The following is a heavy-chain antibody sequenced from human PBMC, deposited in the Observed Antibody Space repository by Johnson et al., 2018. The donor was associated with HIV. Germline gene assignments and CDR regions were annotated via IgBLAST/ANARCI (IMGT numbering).Heavy chain of an antibody. J-gene: IGHJ3*02. V-gene: IGHV3-13*01. CDR2: IGTAGDT. D-gene: IGHD3-22*01. CDR1: GFTFSSYD. CDR3: VRDRGTVVIWSDAFDM. Sequence: VQLVESGGGLVQPGGSLRLSCAASGFTFSSYDMHWVRQATGKGLEWVSAIGTAGDTYYPGSVKGRFTISRENAKNSLYLQMNSLRADDTAVYFCVRDRGTVVIWSDAFDMWGQGTMVTVSS.